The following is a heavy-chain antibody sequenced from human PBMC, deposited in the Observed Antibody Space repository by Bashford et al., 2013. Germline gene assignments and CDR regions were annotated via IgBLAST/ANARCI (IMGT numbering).Heavy chain of an antibody. J-gene: IGHJ4*02. D-gene: IGHD6-13*01. CDR2: MSGSGGHT. CDR1: GFTFSSYA. CDR3: AKVYGTWSSFDY. Sequence: GGSLRLSCAASGFTFSSYAMTWVRRAPGKGLEWVSGMSGSGGHTYYADSVKGRFTISRDNSKNTLYLQMNSLRAEDTAVYYCAKVYGTWSSFDYWGQGTLVTVSS. V-gene: IGHV3-23*01.